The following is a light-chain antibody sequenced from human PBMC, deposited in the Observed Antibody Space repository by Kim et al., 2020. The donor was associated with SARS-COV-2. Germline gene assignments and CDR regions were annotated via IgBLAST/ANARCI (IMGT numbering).Light chain of an antibody. V-gene: IGKV1-17*03. J-gene: IGKJ4*01. Sequence: DIQMTQSPSAMSASVGDRVTITCRASQDISNYLAWFQQKPGNAPKRLIYAASSLQSGVPSRFSGSGSGTEFTLTISSLQPEDFVTYYCLQHHSYPLAFGGRTTVDIK. CDR3: LQHHSYPLA. CDR1: QDISNY. CDR2: AAS.